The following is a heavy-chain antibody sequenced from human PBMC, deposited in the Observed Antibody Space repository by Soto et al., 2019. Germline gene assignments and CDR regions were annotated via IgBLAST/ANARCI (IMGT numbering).Heavy chain of an antibody. CDR3: ARDSVGSGYD. D-gene: IGHD5-12*01. J-gene: IGHJ4*02. V-gene: IGHV4-59*01. CDR2: IYYSGYT. Sequence: QVQLQESGPGLVKPSETLSLTCTVSGGSISSDYWSWIRQPPGKRLEWIGYIYYSGYTNYNPSLKSRVPISVATSKNHFSLELRSVTAADTAVYYCARDSVGSGYDWGQGTLVTVSS. CDR1: GGSISSDY.